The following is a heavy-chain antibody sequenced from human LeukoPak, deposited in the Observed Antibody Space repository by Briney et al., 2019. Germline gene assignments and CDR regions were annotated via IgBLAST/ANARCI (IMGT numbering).Heavy chain of an antibody. D-gene: IGHD3-10*01. CDR3: ARGAYGSGSYYNYYGMDV. J-gene: IGHJ6*02. Sequence: GESLKISCKGSGYSFGNRWIGWVRQMPGKGLEWMGIVYPDDSDTIYSPSFEGQVTISADKSISTAYLQWSSLKASDTAMYYCARGAYGSGSYYNYYGMDVWGQGTTVTVSS. CDR1: GYSFGNRW. CDR2: VYPDDSDT. V-gene: IGHV5-51*01.